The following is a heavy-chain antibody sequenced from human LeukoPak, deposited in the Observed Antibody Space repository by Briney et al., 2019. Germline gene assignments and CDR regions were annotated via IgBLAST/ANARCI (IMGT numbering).Heavy chain of an antibody. CDR1: GFAFKTYS. CDR3: ATDQGSSWRTGLDN. Sequence: GGPLTLLCAPSGFAFKTYSMNCVRQAPGGGVVWVSSISSGSTYIYYADLVKGRFTISRDNAKNSLLLQMYSLRADDTAVYYCATDQGSSWRTGLDNWGEGTLVTVSS. V-gene: IGHV3-21*01. J-gene: IGHJ4*02. D-gene: IGHD6-13*01. CDR2: ISSGSTYI.